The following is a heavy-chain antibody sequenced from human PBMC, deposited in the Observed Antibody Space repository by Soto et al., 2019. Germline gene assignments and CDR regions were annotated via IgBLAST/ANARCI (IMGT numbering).Heavy chain of an antibody. CDR2: IIPILGIA. V-gene: IGHV1-69*02. CDR1: GGTFSSYT. J-gene: IGHJ6*03. D-gene: IGHD6-19*01. CDR3: ARGTAEGWYDYYYYYMDV. Sequence: ASVKVSCKASGGTFSSYTISWVRQAPGQGLEWMGRIIPILGIANYAQKFQGRVTITADKSTSTAYMELSSLRSEDTAVYYCARGTAEGWYDYYYYYMDVWGKGTTVTVSS.